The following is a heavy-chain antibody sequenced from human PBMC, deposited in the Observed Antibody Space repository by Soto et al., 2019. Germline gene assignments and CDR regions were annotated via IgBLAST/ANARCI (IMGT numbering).Heavy chain of an antibody. V-gene: IGHV4-59*01. D-gene: IGHD5-18*01. CDR3: ARVGGSSFGYFDY. Sequence: PXETLSLTCTVSGGSIISYYWSWIRQPPGKGLEWIGYISNSGSANYNPSLRSRVTMSVDTSKSQFSLRLSSVTAADTAVYYCARVGGSSFGYFDYWGQGSLVTVSS. CDR2: ISNSGSA. CDR1: GGSIISYY. J-gene: IGHJ4*02.